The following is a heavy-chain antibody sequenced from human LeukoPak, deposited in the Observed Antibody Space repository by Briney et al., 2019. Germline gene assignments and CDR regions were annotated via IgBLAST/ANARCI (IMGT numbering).Heavy chain of an antibody. CDR3: AKDVGKWESLHFFDY. CDR2: ISSSSSYI. V-gene: IGHV3-21*04. D-gene: IGHD1-26*01. CDR1: GFTFSSYS. Sequence: GGSLRLSCAASGFTFSSYSMNWVRQAPGKGLEWVSSISSSSSYIYYADSVKGRFTISRDNAKNSLYLQMNSLRAEDTAVYYCAKDVGKWESLHFFDYWGQGTLVTVSS. J-gene: IGHJ4*02.